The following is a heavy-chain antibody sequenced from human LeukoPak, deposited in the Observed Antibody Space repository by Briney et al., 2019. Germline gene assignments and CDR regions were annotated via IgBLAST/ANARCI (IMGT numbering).Heavy chain of an antibody. D-gene: IGHD6-13*01. J-gene: IGHJ4*02. V-gene: IGHV3-9*01. CDR2: ILRNSGSI. CDR3: VKDGGRDTAAAYY. Sequence: PGGSLRLSCAASGFTFDDYAMHWVRQAPGKGLEWVSGILRNSGSIGYADSVQGRFTISRDDAKNSLYLQMNSLRAEDTALYYCVKDGGRDTAAAYYWGQGTLVSVSS. CDR1: GFTFDDYA.